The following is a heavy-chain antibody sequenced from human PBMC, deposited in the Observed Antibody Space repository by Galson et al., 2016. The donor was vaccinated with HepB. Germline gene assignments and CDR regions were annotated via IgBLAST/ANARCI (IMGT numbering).Heavy chain of an antibody. CDR3: AKNFNRYYGMDV. Sequence: SLRLSCAASGFTFTDNAMTWVRQAPGKGLEWVSTLSGSGTASYYADSVKGRFAISRDNSKNTPSLQMNSLRAEDTAGYYGAKNFNRYYGMDVWGQGTTVTVSS. CDR1: GFTFTDNA. CDR2: LSGSGTAS. D-gene: IGHD2/OR15-2a*01. J-gene: IGHJ6*02. V-gene: IGHV3-23*01.